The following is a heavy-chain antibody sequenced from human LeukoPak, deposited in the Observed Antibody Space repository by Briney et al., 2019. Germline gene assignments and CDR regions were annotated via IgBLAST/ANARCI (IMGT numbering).Heavy chain of an antibody. CDR2: IIPIFGIA. CDR3: ARVRGDGYNPY. CDR1: GGTFSSYA. D-gene: IGHD5-24*01. J-gene: IGHJ4*02. Sequence: ASVKVSCKASGGTFSSYAISWVRQAPGQGLEWMGGIIPIFGIANYAQKFQGRVTITADKSTSTAYMELSSLRSEDTAVYYCARVRGDGYNPYWGQGTLVTVSS. V-gene: IGHV1-69*10.